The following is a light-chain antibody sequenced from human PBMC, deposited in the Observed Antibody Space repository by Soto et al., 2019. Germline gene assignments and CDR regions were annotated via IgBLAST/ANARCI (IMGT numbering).Light chain of an antibody. Sequence: DTQMTQSPSTLSASVGDRVTITCRASQSISTWLAWYQQKPGKGPTLLIYKASRLESGVPSRFSGSGSGTEFTLTISSLQPDDSATYYCQQYNSYSITFGQGTRREIK. CDR3: QQYNSYSIT. CDR2: KAS. CDR1: QSISTW. V-gene: IGKV1-5*03. J-gene: IGKJ5*01.